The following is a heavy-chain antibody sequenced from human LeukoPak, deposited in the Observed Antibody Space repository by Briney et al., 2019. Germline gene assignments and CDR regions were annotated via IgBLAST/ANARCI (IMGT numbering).Heavy chain of an antibody. V-gene: IGHV4-34*01. J-gene: IGHJ4*02. CDR2: INYSGSN. Sequence: SETLSLTCAVSGGSLSVFYWSWIRQPPGKGLEWIGDINYSGSNNYNPYLKSRVTISVDTSKKQFSLKLSSVTAADTAVYFCARGPLTYYYASGSYYSNWGQETLVTVSS. D-gene: IGHD3-10*01. CDR3: ARGPLTYYYASGSYYSN. CDR1: GGSLSVFY.